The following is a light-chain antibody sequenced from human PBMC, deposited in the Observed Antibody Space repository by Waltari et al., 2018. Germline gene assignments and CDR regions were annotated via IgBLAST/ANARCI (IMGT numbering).Light chain of an antibody. Sequence: DVVMTQSPLSLAVTPGEPASISCRSSQSLLHSNGYNYLDWDLQKPGQSPQLLIYLGSNRASGVPSRFSGSGSGTEFTLTVSSLQPDDVATYYCQQYYSDLYTFGQGTKLEIK. J-gene: IGKJ2*01. CDR1: QSLLHSNGYNY. V-gene: IGKV2-28*01. CDR3: QQYYSDLYT. CDR2: LGS.